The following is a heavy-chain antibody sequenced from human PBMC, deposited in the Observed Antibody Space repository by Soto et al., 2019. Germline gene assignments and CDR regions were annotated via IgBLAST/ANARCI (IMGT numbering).Heavy chain of an antibody. J-gene: IGHJ3*02. CDR1: GYTFTSYA. CDR2: INAGNGNT. D-gene: IGHD3-9*01. CDR3: ARFFVYDRDYDILTGYFSDAFDI. V-gene: IGHV1-3*01. Sequence: GASVKVSCKASGYTFTSYAMHWVRQAPGQRLEWMGWINAGNGNTKYSQKFQGRVTITRDTSASTAYMELSSLRSEDTAVYYCARFFVYDRDYDILTGYFSDAFDIWGQGTMVTVSS.